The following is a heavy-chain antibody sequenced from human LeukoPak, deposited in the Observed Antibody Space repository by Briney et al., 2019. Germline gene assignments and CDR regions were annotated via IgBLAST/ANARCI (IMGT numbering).Heavy chain of an antibody. V-gene: IGHV5-51*01. CDR1: GYSFTSYW. J-gene: IGHJ4*02. Sequence: GESPKISCKGSGYSFTSYWIGWVRQMPGKGLEWMGIIYPGDSDTRYSPYVQGQVTMSAAKSISTAYLQWSSLKASDTAMYYCATQTGVDTAIDYWGQGTLVTVSS. D-gene: IGHD5-18*01. CDR2: IYPGDSDT. CDR3: ATQTGVDTAIDY.